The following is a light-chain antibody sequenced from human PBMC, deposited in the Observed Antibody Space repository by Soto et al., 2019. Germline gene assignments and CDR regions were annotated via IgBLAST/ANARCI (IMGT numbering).Light chain of an antibody. J-gene: IGKJ4*01. V-gene: IGKV1D-16*01. Sequence: DIQMTQSPSSLSASVGDRVTITCRASQGISSWLAWYQQKPAKAPKSLIYAASSLQSGAPSRFSGSGSVTDFTLTISSLQPEAGATYDGQEYNSYPLTFGGGTKVEIK. CDR1: QGISSW. CDR3: QEYNSYPLT. CDR2: AAS.